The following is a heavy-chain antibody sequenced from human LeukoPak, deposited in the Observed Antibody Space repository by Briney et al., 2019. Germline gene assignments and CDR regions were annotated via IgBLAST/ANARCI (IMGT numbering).Heavy chain of an antibody. Sequence: GGSLRLSCAASGFTFTNYGMHWVRQAPGKGLEWVAVIWYDGSNQYYADSVKGRFTISRDNSKNTLYLQMNSLRAEDTAVYYCARDRGYCSGGSCYYFDYWGQGTLVTVSS. V-gene: IGHV3-33*01. CDR3: ARDRGYCSGGSCYYFDY. J-gene: IGHJ4*02. CDR1: GFTFTNYG. CDR2: IWYDGSNQ. D-gene: IGHD2-15*01.